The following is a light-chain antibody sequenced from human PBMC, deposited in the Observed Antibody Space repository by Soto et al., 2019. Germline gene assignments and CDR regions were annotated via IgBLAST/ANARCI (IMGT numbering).Light chain of an antibody. V-gene: IGLV1-36*01. CDR3: AAWDDKLNGPV. CDR2: YDD. J-gene: IGLJ3*02. Sequence: QSVLTQPPSVSEAPRQRVTISCSGSSSNIGNNAVNWYQHLPGKAPKLLIYYDDLLPSGVSDRFSGSKSGTSASLAISGLRPEDEADYYCAAWDDKLNGPVFGGGTKLTVL. CDR1: SSNIGNNA.